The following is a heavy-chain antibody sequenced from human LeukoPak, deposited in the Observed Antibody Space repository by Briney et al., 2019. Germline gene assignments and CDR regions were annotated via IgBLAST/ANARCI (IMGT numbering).Heavy chain of an antibody. J-gene: IGHJ3*02. Sequence: ASVKVPCKVSGYTLTELSMHWVRQAPGKGLEWMGGFDPEDGETIYAQKFQGRVTMTEDTSTDTAYMELSSLRSEDTAVYYCATAPPQHFDAFDIWGQGTMVTVSS. V-gene: IGHV1-24*01. CDR1: GYTLTELS. CDR3: ATAPPQHFDAFDI. CDR2: FDPEDGET.